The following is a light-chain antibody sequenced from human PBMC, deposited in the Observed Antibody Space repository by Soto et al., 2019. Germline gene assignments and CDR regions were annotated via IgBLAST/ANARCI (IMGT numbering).Light chain of an antibody. CDR1: QSVSSY. CDR2: DAS. CDR3: QKYYDAPQN. Sequence: EIVLTQSPATLSLSPGERATLSCRASQSVSSYLAWYQQKPGQVPRLLIYDASNRATGIPARFSGSGSGTDFALTITSLEAEDFAVYYCQKYYDAPQNFGQGTKVEIK. V-gene: IGKV3-11*01. J-gene: IGKJ1*01.